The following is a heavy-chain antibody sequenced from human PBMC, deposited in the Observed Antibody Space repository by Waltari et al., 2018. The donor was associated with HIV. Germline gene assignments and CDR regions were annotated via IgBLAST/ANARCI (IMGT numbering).Heavy chain of an antibody. CDR3: ASARFLEWLPSAYYYYGMDV. D-gene: IGHD3-3*01. CDR2: IIPIFGTA. Sequence: QVQLVQSGAEVKKPGSSVKVSCKASGGTFSSYAISWVRQAPGQGLEWMGGIIPIFGTANYAQKFQGRVTITADKSTSTAYMELSSLRSEDTAGYYCASARFLEWLPSAYYYYGMDVWGQGTTVTVSS. CDR1: GGTFSSYA. J-gene: IGHJ6*02. V-gene: IGHV1-69*06.